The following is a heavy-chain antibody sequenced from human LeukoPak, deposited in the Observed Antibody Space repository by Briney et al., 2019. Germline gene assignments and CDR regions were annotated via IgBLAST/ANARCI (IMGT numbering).Heavy chain of an antibody. Sequence: SVKVSCKASGGTFSSYAISWVRQAPGQGLEWMGGIIPIFGTANYAQKFQGRVTITADESTSTAYMELSSLRSEDTAVYYCARDYYGDYALDYWGQGTLVTVSS. CDR3: ARDYYGDYALDY. CDR2: IIPIFGTA. CDR1: GGTFSSYA. V-gene: IGHV1-69*13. J-gene: IGHJ4*02. D-gene: IGHD4-17*01.